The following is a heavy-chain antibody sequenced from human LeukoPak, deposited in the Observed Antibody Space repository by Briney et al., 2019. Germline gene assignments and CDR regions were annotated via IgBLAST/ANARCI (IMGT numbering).Heavy chain of an antibody. Sequence: SETLSLTCTVSGGSISSSSYYWGWIRQPPGKGLEWIGSIYYSGSTYYNPSLKSRVTISVDTSKNQFSLKLSSVTAADAAVYYCARHPTLRYGPSYYFDYWGQGTLVTVSS. CDR1: GGSISSSSYY. CDR3: ARHPTLRYGPSYYFDY. D-gene: IGHD1-14*01. V-gene: IGHV4-39*01. J-gene: IGHJ4*02. CDR2: IYYSGST.